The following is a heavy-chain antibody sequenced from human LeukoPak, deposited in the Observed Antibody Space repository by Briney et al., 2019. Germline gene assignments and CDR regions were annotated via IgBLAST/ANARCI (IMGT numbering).Heavy chain of an antibody. V-gene: IGHV7-4-1*02. CDR1: GYTFTSYA. J-gene: IGHJ4*02. CDR3: ARGGSIAAAALFDY. CDR2: INTNTGNP. D-gene: IGHD6-13*01. Sequence: ASVKVSCKASGYTFTSYAMNWVRQAPGQGLEWMGWINTNTGNPTYAQGFTGRFVFSLDTSVSTAYLQISSLKAEDTAVYYCARGGSIAAAALFDYWGQGTLVTVSS.